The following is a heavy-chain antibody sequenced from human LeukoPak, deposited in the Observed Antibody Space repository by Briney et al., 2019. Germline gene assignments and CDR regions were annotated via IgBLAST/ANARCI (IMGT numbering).Heavy chain of an antibody. J-gene: IGHJ4*02. D-gene: IGHD3-10*01. V-gene: IGHV4-59*01. Sequence: GSLRLSCAASGFTFSSFSMNWVRQAPGKGLEWIGYIYYSGSTNYNPSLKSRVTISVDTSKNQFSLKLSSVTAADTAVYYCARDAHPYGSGSYLFDYWGQGTLVTVSS. CDR1: GFTFSSFS. CDR2: IYYSGST. CDR3: ARDAHPYGSGSYLFDY.